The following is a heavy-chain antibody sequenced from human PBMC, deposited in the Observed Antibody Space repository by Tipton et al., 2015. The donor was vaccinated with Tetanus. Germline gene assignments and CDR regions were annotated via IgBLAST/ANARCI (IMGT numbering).Heavy chain of an antibody. J-gene: IGHJ3*02. CDR3: AREDVYYHDGSGFYAFDI. CDR1: GGSISNYY. V-gene: IGHV4-4*07. D-gene: IGHD3-22*01. Sequence: TLSLTCSVSGGSISNYYWNWIRQPAGKGLEWIGRIYVTGAISHSPALQSRVTMSVDTAKNQFSLRLSSVTAADAAMYYCAREDVYYHDGSGFYAFDIWGRGTVVAVSS. CDR2: IYVTGAI.